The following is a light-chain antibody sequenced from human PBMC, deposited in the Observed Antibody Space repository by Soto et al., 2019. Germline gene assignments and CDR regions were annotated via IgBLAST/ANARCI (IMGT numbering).Light chain of an antibody. J-gene: IGKJ5*01. Sequence: VMTQSPATLSVSPGERATLSCRASQSLRSSLAWYQQKPGQAPRLLIYGASTRATGIPARFSGSGSGTEFTLTISSLQSEDFAVYFCQQRNIWPPVTFGQGTRLEI. CDR2: GAS. CDR1: QSLRSS. V-gene: IGKV3-15*01. CDR3: QQRNIWPPVT.